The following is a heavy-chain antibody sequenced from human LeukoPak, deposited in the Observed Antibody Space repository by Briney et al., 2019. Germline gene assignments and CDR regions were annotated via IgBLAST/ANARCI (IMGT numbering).Heavy chain of an antibody. D-gene: IGHD1-26*01. CDR3: ARTRSGSYFQIDY. CDR2: ISTGSVTI. CDR1: GFTFSTYS. Sequence: GGSLRLSCAASGFTFSTYSMNWVRQAPGKGLEWVSYISTGSVTIYYADSVKGRFTISRDNAKNSLYLQMNSLRAEDTAVYYCARTRSGSYFQIDYWGQGTLVTVS. V-gene: IGHV3-48*01. J-gene: IGHJ4*02.